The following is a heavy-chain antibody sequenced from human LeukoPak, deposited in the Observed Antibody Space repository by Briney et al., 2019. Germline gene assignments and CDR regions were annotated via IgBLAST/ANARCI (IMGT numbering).Heavy chain of an antibody. Sequence: SETLSLTCTVSGGSISSSSYYWGWIRQPPGKGLEWIGSIYYSGSTYYNPSLKSRVTISVDTSKNQFSLKLSSVTAADTAVYYCARSRGPSRGITMVRASNWFDPWGQGTLVTVSS. V-gene: IGHV4-39*07. D-gene: IGHD3-10*01. CDR1: GGSISSSSYY. CDR3: ARSRGPSRGITMVRASNWFDP. CDR2: IYYSGST. J-gene: IGHJ5*02.